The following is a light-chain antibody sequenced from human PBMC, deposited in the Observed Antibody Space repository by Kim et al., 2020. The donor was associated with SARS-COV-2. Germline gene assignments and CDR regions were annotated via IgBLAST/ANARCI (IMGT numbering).Light chain of an antibody. CDR2: EVR. J-gene: IGLJ3*02. V-gene: IGLV2-23*02. Sequence: QSALTQPASVSGSPGQSITISCTASSSDVMSFNLVSWYQQYPGKAPKMMIYEVRRRPSGVSNRFSGSKSGNTASLTISGLQAEDEADYYCCSYAGSSWVFVGGTQLTVL. CDR1: SSDVMSFNL. CDR3: CSYAGSSWV.